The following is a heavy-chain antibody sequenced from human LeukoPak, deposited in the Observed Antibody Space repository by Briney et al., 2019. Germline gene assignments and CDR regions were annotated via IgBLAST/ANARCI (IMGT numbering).Heavy chain of an antibody. J-gene: IGHJ5*02. CDR2: IYSGGTT. CDR1: GFTVSGNY. V-gene: IGHV3-53*01. Sequence: GGSLRLSCAASGFTVSGNYMRWVRQAPGKGLEWVSLIYSGGTTYYADSVKGRFTISRDNAKNSLYLQMISLRVEDTALYYCTREGDLALAAYDSWGQGTLVTVSS. CDR3: TREGDLALAAYDS. D-gene: IGHD3-16*01.